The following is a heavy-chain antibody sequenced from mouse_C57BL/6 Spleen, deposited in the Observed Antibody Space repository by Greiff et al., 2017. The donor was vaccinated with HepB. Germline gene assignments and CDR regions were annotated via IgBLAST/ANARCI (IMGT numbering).Heavy chain of an antibody. Sequence: DVKLVESGGGLVKPGGSLKLSCAASGFTFSSYAMSWVRQTPEKRLEWVATISDGGSYTYYPDNVKGRFTISRDNAKNNLYLQMSHLKSEDTAMYYCANLLNWYFDVWGTGTTVTVSS. CDR3: ANLLNWYFDV. V-gene: IGHV5-4*03. J-gene: IGHJ1*03. CDR1: GFTFSSYA. CDR2: ISDGGSYT. D-gene: IGHD5-1*01.